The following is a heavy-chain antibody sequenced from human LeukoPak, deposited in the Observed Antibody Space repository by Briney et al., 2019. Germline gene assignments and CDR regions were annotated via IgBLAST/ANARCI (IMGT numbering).Heavy chain of an antibody. D-gene: IGHD3-9*01. J-gene: IGHJ4*02. CDR2: IKQDGSEK. Sequence: PGRSLRLSCAASGFTFSSYWMSWVRQAPGTGLEWVANIKQDGSEKYYVDSVKGRFTISRDNSKNTLYLQMNSLRAEDTAVYYCAKADTRLTYYDILTGYYGLEGSLFDYWGQGTLVTVSS. CDR1: GFTFSSYW. CDR3: AKADTRLTYYDILTGYYGLEGSLFDY. V-gene: IGHV3-7*03.